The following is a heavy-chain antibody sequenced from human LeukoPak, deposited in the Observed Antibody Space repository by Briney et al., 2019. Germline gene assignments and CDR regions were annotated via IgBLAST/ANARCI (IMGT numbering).Heavy chain of an antibody. J-gene: IGHJ3*02. V-gene: IGHV3-48*04. CDR1: GFIFSSYT. D-gene: IGHD3-9*01. CDR3: ASESSIRYFDSPDAFDI. CDR2: ISSTGSTL. Sequence: GGSLRLSCAASGFIFSSYTMNWVRQAPGKGLEWVSFISSTGSTLYYADSVKGRFTISKDDAKNSLYLQMNSLRAEDTAVYYCASESSIRYFDSPDAFDIWGQGTMVTVSS.